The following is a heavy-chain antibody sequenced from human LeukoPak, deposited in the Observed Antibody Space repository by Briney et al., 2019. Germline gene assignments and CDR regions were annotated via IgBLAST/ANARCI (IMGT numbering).Heavy chain of an antibody. J-gene: IGHJ5*02. D-gene: IGHD6-13*01. CDR3: ARKEGGELVNTRRWFDP. CDR2: INHSGST. CDR1: GGSFSGYY. V-gene: IGHV4-34*01. Sequence: SETLSLTCAVYGGSFSGYYWSWIRQPPGKGLEWIGEINHSGSTNYNPSLKSRVTISVDTSKNQFSLKLTSVTAADTAVYCARKEGGELVNTRRWFDPWGQGTLVTVSS.